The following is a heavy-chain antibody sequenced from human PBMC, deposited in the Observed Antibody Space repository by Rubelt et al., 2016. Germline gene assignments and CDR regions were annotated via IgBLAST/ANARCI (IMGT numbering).Heavy chain of an antibody. D-gene: IGHD3-16*01. CDR1: GFTFSNYA. J-gene: IGHJ4*02. V-gene: IGHV3-30*04. CDR2: LSYDGSSE. Sequence: VQLVESGGGVVRPGGSLRLSCAASGFTFSNYAMHWVRQAPGKGLEWVAVLSYDGSSEYYADSVKGRFTISRDFPKNTLHLQMSSLRAEDTAVYYCARVRDDYSSPFNYWGQGTLVTVSS. CDR3: ARVRDDYSSPFNY.